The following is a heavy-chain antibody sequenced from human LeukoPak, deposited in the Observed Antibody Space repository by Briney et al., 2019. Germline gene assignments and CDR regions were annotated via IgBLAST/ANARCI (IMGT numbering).Heavy chain of an antibody. CDR1: VGSISTYY. J-gene: IGHJ4*02. CDR3: ARGFGREYNFAKY. CDR2: IYYSEST. Sequence: PSETLSLTCTVSVGSISTYYWSWIRQPPGRGLECIGYIYYSESTNYNPSLKSRVTISVDTSKNQFSLKLSSVTAADTAVYYCARGFGREYNFAKYWGQGTLVTVSS. D-gene: IGHD3-10*01. V-gene: IGHV4-59*01.